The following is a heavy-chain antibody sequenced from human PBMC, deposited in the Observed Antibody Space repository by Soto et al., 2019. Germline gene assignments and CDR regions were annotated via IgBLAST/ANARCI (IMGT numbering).Heavy chain of an antibody. CDR1: GYTFTGYY. V-gene: IGHV1-3*01. Sequence: ASVKVSCKASGYTFTGYYMHWVRQAPGQGLEWMGWINAGNGNTKYSQKFQGRVTITRDTSASTAYKELSSLRSEDTAVYYCARGPYYYDSSGRPGSGMDVWGQGTTVTVSS. CDR3: ARGPYYYDSSGRPGSGMDV. CDR2: INAGNGNT. D-gene: IGHD3-22*01. J-gene: IGHJ6*02.